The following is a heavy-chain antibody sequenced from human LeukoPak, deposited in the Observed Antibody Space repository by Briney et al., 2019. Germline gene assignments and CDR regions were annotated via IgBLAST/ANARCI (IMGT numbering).Heavy chain of an antibody. CDR2: IYSGGST. CDR1: GFTASSNY. Sequence: GGSLRLSCAASGFTASSNYMSWVRQAPGKGLEWVSVIYSGGSTYYADSVKGRFTISRDSSKNTLYLQMNSLRAEDTAVYYCARDKVDYGDYKAYDYWGQGTLVTVSS. CDR3: ARDKVDYGDYKAYDY. D-gene: IGHD4-17*01. V-gene: IGHV3-66*01. J-gene: IGHJ4*02.